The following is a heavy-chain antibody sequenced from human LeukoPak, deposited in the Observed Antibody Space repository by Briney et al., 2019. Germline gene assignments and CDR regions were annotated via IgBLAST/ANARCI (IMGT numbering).Heavy chain of an antibody. D-gene: IGHD5-24*01. V-gene: IGHV1-8*01. Sequence: ASVKVSCKASGYTFTSYDINWVRQATGQGLEWMGWMNPNSGNTGYAQKFQGRVTMTRDTSTSTVYMELSSLRSEDTAVYYCASGDGYNYGSIDYWGQGTLVTVSS. CDR3: ASGDGYNYGSIDY. CDR1: GYTFTSYD. J-gene: IGHJ4*02. CDR2: MNPNSGNT.